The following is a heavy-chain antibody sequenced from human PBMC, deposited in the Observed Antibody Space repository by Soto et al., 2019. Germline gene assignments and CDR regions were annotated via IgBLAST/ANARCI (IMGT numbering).Heavy chain of an antibody. CDR1: GFTLSDHY. D-gene: IGHD1-26*01. CDR2: TKNKANRYTT. V-gene: IGHV3-72*01. CDR3: VRWDSGSPDY. J-gene: IGHJ4*02. Sequence: GGSLRLSCAASGFTLSDHYMDWVRQAPGKGLEWVGRTKNKANRYTTEYAASVKGRFTISRDDSENSVYLQMNSLKTEDXXVXYXVRWDSGSPDYWGQGTLVTVSS.